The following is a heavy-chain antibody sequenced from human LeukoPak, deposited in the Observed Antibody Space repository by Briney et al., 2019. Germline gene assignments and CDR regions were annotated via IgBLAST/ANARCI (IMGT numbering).Heavy chain of an antibody. D-gene: IGHD4-17*01. V-gene: IGHV1-8*01. CDR3: ARFPYRGYADYGEGNDY. Sequence: ASVKVSCKASGYTFTSYDINWVRQATGQGLEWMGWMNPNSGNTGYAQKFQGRVTMTRNTSISTAYMELSSLRSEDTAVYYCARFPYRGYADYGEGNDYWGQGTLVTVSS. CDR1: GYTFTSYD. J-gene: IGHJ4*02. CDR2: MNPNSGNT.